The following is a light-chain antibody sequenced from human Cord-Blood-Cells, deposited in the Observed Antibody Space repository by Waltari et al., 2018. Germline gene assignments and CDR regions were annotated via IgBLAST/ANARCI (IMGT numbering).Light chain of an antibody. V-gene: IGLV3-27*01. CDR1: VLTKKY. CDR3: YSAADNNWV. CDR2: QDS. Sequence: SYELTQSSSVSVSPGQTARITCSGDVLTKKYARWFQQKPGQAPVLVIYQDSERPSGIPERFSGSSSGTTVTLTSSGAQVEDEADYYCYSAADNNWVFGGGTKLTVL. J-gene: IGLJ3*02.